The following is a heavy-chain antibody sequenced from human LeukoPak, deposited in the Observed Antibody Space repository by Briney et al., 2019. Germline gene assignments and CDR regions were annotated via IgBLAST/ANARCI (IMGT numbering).Heavy chain of an antibody. Sequence: GRSLRLSCTASGFTFGDYAMSWVRQAPGKGLEWVGFIRTKTYGRTTEYAASVEGRFTISRDDSKSIAYLQMNSLKTEDTAVYFCTRVSPTGYSYGYLRAFDIWGQGTMVTVSS. J-gene: IGHJ3*02. D-gene: IGHD5-18*01. CDR3: TRVSPTGYSYGYLRAFDI. CDR2: IRTKTYGRTT. CDR1: GFTFGDYA. V-gene: IGHV3-49*04.